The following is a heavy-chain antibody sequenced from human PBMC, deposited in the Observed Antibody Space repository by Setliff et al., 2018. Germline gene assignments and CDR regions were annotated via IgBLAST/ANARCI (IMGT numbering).Heavy chain of an antibody. D-gene: IGHD6-6*01. CDR2: IYPSGGSI. CDR3: ARDQGLGEYSSSSPYYYYYMDV. CDR1: GYTFTSYY. Sequence: ASVKVSCKASGYTFTSYYMHWVRQAPGQGLEWMGIIYPSGGSISYAQKFQGRVTMTRDTSTSTVYVELSGLRSEDTAVYYCARDQGLGEYSSSSPYYYYYMDVWGKGTTVTVSS. V-gene: IGHV1-46*03. J-gene: IGHJ6*03.